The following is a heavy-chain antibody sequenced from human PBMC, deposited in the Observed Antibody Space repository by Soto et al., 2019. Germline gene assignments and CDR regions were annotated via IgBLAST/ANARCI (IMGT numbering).Heavy chain of an antibody. D-gene: IGHD6-19*01. V-gene: IGHV3-30*04. CDR3: AKSGWYYFDY. CDR2: ISDDGTKK. J-gene: IGHJ4*02. CDR1: GFIFSSFA. Sequence: QVQLVESGGGVVQPGRSLRLSCAASGFIFSSFAMQWARQAPGKGLEWVAIISDDGTKKYYADSVKGRFTISRDNSKNTLYLKMNSLRDEDTAVYYCAKSGWYYFDYWGQGTLVTVSS.